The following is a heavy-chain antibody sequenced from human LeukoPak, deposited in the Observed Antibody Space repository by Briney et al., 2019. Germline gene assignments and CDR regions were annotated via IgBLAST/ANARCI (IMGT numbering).Heavy chain of an antibody. CDR1: GSTFSSYA. V-gene: IGHV1-69*13. J-gene: IGHJ4*02. Sequence: SVKVSCKASGSTFSSYAISWVRQAPGQGLEWMGGIIPIFGTANYAQKFQGRVTITADESTGTAYMELSSLRSEDTAVYYCARQTGGGKPYYFDYWGQGTLVTVSS. D-gene: IGHD1-14*01. CDR2: IIPIFGTA. CDR3: ARQTGGGKPYYFDY.